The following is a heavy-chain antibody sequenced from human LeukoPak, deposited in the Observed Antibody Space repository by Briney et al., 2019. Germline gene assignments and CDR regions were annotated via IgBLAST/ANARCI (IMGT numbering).Heavy chain of an antibody. CDR3: ARNVGSGYYYYFDY. CDR1: GFIVSTNY. J-gene: IGHJ4*02. D-gene: IGHD3-22*01. CDR2: IYSGGST. Sequence: GGSLRLSCAASGFIVSTNYMSWVRQAPGKGLEWVSVIYSGGSTYYADSVKGRFTISRDNAKNSLYLQMNSLRAEDTALYYCARNVGSGYYYYFDYWGQGTLVTVSS. V-gene: IGHV3-53*01.